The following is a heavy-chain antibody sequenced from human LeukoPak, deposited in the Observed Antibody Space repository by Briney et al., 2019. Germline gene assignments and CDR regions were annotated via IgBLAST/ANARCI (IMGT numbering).Heavy chain of an antibody. CDR1: GYTFTGYY. J-gene: IGHJ4*02. CDR2: MNPNSGNT. Sequence: GASVKVPCKASGYTFTGYYMHWVRQATGQGLEWMGWMNPNSGNTGYAQKFQGRVTMTRNTSISTAYMELSSLRSEDTAVYYCARYVWGSQREDYWGQGTLVTVSS. CDR3: ARYVWGSQREDY. D-gene: IGHD3-16*01. V-gene: IGHV1-8*02.